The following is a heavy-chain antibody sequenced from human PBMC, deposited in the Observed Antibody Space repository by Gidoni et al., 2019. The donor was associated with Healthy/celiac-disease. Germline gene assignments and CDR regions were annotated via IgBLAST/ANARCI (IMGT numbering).Heavy chain of an antibody. CDR1: GFTFSSYG. V-gene: IGHV3-30*03. Sequence: QVQLVESRGGVVQPGRSVRLSCAASGFTFSSYGMHWVRQAQGKGLEWVAVISHYGSREYYADSVKGRFTITRYNSKNTLYLQMNSLRAEDTAVYYCARCCPGDTAMVYWDFDLWGRGTLVTVSS. CDR2: ISHYGSRE. D-gene: IGHD5-18*01. J-gene: IGHJ2*01. CDR3: ARCCPGDTAMVYWDFDL.